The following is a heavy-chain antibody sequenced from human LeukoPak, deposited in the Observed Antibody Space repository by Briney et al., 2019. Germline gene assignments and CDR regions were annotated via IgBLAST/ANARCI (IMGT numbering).Heavy chain of an antibody. Sequence: GRSLRLSWAASGFTFSDYYMSWIRQAPGKGLEWVSYISSSGSTIYYADSVKGRFTISIDNAKNSLYLQMNSLRAEDMAVYYCARDNYDILTGYLTGNDYWGQGTLVTVSS. D-gene: IGHD3-9*01. CDR2: ISSSGSTI. V-gene: IGHV3-11*04. J-gene: IGHJ4*02. CDR1: GFTFSDYY. CDR3: ARDNYDILTGYLTGNDY.